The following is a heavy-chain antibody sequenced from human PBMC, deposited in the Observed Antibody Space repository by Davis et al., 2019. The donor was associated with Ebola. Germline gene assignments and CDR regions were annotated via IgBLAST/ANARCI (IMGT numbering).Heavy chain of an antibody. Sequence: GESLKISCAASGLIISDAWMNWFRQAPGKGLEWVGRVKGKTDGGKIDYAAPVKGRIIISRDDSKNTVNLQMNSLTTEDTAVYYCAADLRGGYRRFDPWGQGILVTVSS. CDR3: AADLRGGYRRFDP. CDR2: VKGKTDGGKI. V-gene: IGHV3-15*05. D-gene: IGHD5-24*01. CDR1: GLIISDAW. J-gene: IGHJ5*02.